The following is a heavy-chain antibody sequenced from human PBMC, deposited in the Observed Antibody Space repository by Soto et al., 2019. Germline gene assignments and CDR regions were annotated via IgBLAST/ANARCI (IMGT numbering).Heavy chain of an antibody. CDR1: GGSFSGNY. Sequence: SETLSLTCAVYGGSFSGNYWSWIRRPPGKGLEWIGEINHSGSTNYNPSLKSRVTISVDTSKKQFSLKLSSVTAADTAVYYCARDRTPYSSGWYHWGQGTLVTVS. J-gene: IGHJ5*02. CDR2: INHSGST. CDR3: ARDRTPYSSGWYH. D-gene: IGHD6-19*01. V-gene: IGHV4-34*01.